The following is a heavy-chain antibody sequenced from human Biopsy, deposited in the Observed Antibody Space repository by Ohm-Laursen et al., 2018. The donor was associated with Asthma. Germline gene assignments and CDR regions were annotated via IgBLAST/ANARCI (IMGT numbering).Heavy chain of an antibody. CDR2: INSVFGTT. V-gene: IGHV1-69*05. Sequence: SSVKVSCNSLGGTFNTYVIGWVRQAPGQGLEWMGGINSVFGTTTYPQKFQDRVTITTDDSTSTVYMELSSLRSEDTAVYYCARKAGSCISRTCYSLDFWGQGTLVTVSS. J-gene: IGHJ4*02. D-gene: IGHD2-2*01. CDR3: ARKAGSCISRTCYSLDF. CDR1: GGTFNTYV.